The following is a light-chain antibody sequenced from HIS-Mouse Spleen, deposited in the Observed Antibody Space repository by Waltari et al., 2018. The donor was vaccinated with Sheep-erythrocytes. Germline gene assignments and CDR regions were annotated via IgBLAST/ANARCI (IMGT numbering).Light chain of an antibody. J-gene: IGKJ2*01. Sequence: DIVMTQSPLSLPVTPGEPASISCRSSQSLLHSNGYNYLDWYLQKPGQSPQLLIYLGTNRASGGPDRFSGSRSGTDFTLKSSRVEADDVGFYYCMQALQTPYTFGQGTKLEIK. CDR1: QSLLHSNGYNY. V-gene: IGKV2-28*01. CDR3: MQALQTPYT. CDR2: LGT.